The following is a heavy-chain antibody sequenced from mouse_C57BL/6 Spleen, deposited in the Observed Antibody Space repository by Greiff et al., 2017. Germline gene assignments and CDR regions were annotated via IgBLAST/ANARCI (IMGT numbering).Heavy chain of an antibody. CDR3: ARPPYYYGSSHGYCDV. CDR2: IYPGSGNT. Sequence: SGPELVKPGASVKISCKASGYTFTDYYINWVKQRPGQGLEWIGWIYPGSGNTKYNEKFKGKATLTVDTSSSTAYMQLSSLTAEDSAVYFCARPPYYYGSSHGYCDVWDTGTTVTVSS. J-gene: IGHJ1*03. V-gene: IGHV1-84*01. CDR1: GYTFTDYY. D-gene: IGHD1-1*01.